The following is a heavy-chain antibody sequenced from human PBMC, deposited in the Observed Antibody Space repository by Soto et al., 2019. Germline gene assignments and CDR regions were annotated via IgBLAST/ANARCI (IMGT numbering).Heavy chain of an antibody. D-gene: IGHD2-21*02. V-gene: IGHV3-7*03. Sequence: EVQLVESGGGLVQPGGSLRLSCVASGFTFSNYWMGWVRQAPGKGLEWVANIRQDGGDKRDLDSVKGRFTISRDNAQNSLYLQMNSRRAEDTAVYYCARIDCGGNCYSRSWYFDIWGRGTLVTVSS. CDR3: ARIDCGGNCYSRSWYFDI. J-gene: IGHJ2*01. CDR1: GFTFSNYW. CDR2: IRQDGGDK.